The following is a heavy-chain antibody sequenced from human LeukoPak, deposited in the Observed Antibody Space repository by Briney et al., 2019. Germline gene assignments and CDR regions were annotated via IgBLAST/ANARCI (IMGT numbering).Heavy chain of an antibody. V-gene: IGHV4-39*07. CDR1: GVSISSSYSY. D-gene: IGHD3-10*01. J-gene: IGHJ6*03. CDR2: IYYSGST. CDR3: ARDSAPVRGYYYYYMDV. Sequence: SETLSLTCTVSGVSISSSYSYWGWIRQPPGKGLEWIGNIYYSGSTYYNPSLKSRVTISVDTSKNQFSLRLNSVTAADTAVYYCARDSAPVRGYYYYYMDVWGKGTTVTISS.